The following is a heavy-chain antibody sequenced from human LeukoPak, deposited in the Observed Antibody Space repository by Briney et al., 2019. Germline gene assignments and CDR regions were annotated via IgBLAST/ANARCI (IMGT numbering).Heavy chain of an antibody. CDR3: ARWSGSVTARNYYYYMDV. J-gene: IGHJ6*03. CDR2: IYTSGTT. CDR1: GGSVRRGNYY. V-gene: IGHV4-61*02. D-gene: IGHD6-6*01. Sequence: SQTLSLTCTVSGGSVRRGNYYWTWPRHPAGSGLEWPGRIYTSGTTDYNPSLRTRVTISVDASRNQFSLNLSSVTAADTAVYYCARWSGSVTARNYYYYMDVWGEGTTVTVSS.